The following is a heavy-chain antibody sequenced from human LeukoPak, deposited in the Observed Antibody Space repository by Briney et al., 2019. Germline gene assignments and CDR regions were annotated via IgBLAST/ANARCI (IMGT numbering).Heavy chain of an antibody. CDR2: IYTSGST. Sequence: SETLSLTCTVSGGSISSYYWSWIRQPAGKGLEWIGRIYTSGSTNYNPSLKSRVTMSVDTSKNQFSLKLSSVTAADTAVYYCASRKIYDYVWGSYRYPNNWFDPWGQGTLVTVSS. CDR1: GGSISSYY. V-gene: IGHV4-4*07. CDR3: ASRKIYDYVWGSYRYPNNWFDP. J-gene: IGHJ5*02. D-gene: IGHD3-16*02.